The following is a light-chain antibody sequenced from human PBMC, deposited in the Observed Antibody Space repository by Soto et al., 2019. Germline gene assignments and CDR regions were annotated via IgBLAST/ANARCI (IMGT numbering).Light chain of an antibody. CDR2: DVS. J-gene: IGLJ2*01. Sequence: ALTQPASVSGSPGQSITISCTGINSDIDNYISVSWYQQHPGKAPKLMIYDVSNRPSGVSDRFSGSKSGHTASLTISGLQAEDEADYYCSSYTTSIVVFGGGTKLTVL. V-gene: IGLV2-14*03. CDR3: SSYTTSIVV. CDR1: NSDIDNYIS.